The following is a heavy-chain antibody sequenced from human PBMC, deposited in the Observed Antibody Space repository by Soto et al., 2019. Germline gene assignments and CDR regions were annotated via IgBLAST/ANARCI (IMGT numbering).Heavy chain of an antibody. Sequence: EVQLLESGGGLVQPGGSLRLSCAASGFTFSSYAMSWVRQAPGKGLEWVSAISGSGGSTYYADSVKGRFTISRDNSKNTRYLQMNSLRAEDTAVYYCAKENVVVPAARGGAFDIWGQGTMVTVSS. CDR1: GFTFSSYA. CDR2: ISGSGGST. V-gene: IGHV3-23*01. CDR3: AKENVVVPAARGGAFDI. J-gene: IGHJ3*02. D-gene: IGHD2-2*01.